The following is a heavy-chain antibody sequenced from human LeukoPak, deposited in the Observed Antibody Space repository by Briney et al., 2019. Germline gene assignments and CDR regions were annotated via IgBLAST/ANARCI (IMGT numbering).Heavy chain of an antibody. CDR1: GYTFTSYG. V-gene: IGHV1-18*01. Sequence: GASVKVSCKASGYTFTSYGISWVRQAPGQGLEWMGWISAYNGNTNYAQKLQGRVTMTTDTSTSTAYMELRSLRSDDTAVYYCARDTRAVAGKDYYYYGMDVWGQGTTVTVSS. CDR2: ISAYNGNT. CDR3: ARDTRAVAGKDYYYYGMDV. J-gene: IGHJ6*02. D-gene: IGHD6-19*01.